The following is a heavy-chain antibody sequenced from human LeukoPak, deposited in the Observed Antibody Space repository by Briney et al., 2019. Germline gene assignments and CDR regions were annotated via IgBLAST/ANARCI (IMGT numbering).Heavy chain of an antibody. CDR1: GFTFSSYD. CDR3: AKEGYYDSSGYPEYFQH. J-gene: IGHJ1*01. CDR2: IGTAGDT. Sequence: GGSLRLSCAASGFTFSSYDMRWVRQATGKGLEWVSAIGTAGDTYYPGSVKGRFTISRENAKNSLYLQMNSLRTEDTAVYYCAKEGYYDSSGYPEYFQHWGQGTLVTVSS. V-gene: IGHV3-13*01. D-gene: IGHD3-22*01.